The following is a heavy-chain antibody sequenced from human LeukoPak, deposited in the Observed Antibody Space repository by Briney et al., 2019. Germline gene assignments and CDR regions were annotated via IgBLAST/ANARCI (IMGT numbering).Heavy chain of an antibody. D-gene: IGHD3-10*01. J-gene: IGHJ4*02. Sequence: PGRPLRLSCAASGFTFSSYGMHWVRQAPGKGLEWVAVIWYDGSNKYYADSVKGRFTISRDNSKNTLYLQMNSLRAEDTAVYYCARDREYYYGSGSFDYWGQGTLVTVSS. CDR3: ARDREYYYGSGSFDY. V-gene: IGHV3-33*01. CDR1: GFTFSSYG. CDR2: IWYDGSNK.